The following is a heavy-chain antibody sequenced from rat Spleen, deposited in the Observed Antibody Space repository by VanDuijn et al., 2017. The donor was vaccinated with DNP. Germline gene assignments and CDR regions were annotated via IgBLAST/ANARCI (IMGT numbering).Heavy chain of an antibody. CDR3: ARHDDTTGTPGYFDY. J-gene: IGHJ2*01. V-gene: IGHV5-7*01. Sequence: EVQLVESGGGLVQPGRSMKLSCAASGFTFSNYDMAWVRQAPKKGLEWVANISYDGSSTYYRDSVKGRFTISRDNAKSTLYLQRDSLRSEDTATYYCARHDDTTGTPGYFDYWGQGVMVTVSS. CDR2: ISYDGSST. D-gene: IGHD1-7*01. CDR1: GFTFSNYD.